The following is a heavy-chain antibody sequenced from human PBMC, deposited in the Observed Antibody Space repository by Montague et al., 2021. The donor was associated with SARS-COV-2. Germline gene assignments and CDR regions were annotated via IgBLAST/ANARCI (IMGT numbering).Heavy chain of an antibody. CDR3: AEGNCSGGFCYYGDAFDV. V-gene: IGHV4-61*01. CDR1: GASINIGTYY. CDR2: INDSGTT. Sequence: SETLSLTCTVSGASINIGTYYWTWIQQSPGKPLEWVGYINDSGTTNYNPSLKSRVTILEDTSRKQFSLNLNSVTAADTAVYYCAEGNCSGGFCYYGDAFDVWGQGTMVTVSS. J-gene: IGHJ3*01. D-gene: IGHD2-15*01.